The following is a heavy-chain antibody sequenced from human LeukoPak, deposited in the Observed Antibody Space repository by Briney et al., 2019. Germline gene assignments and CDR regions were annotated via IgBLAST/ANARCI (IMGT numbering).Heavy chain of an antibody. CDR2: IYYSGST. CDR3: ARDDNYYGSGRYYISS. J-gene: IGHJ4*02. CDR1: GGSISSGDYY. V-gene: IGHV4-30-4*01. Sequence: SETLSLTCTVSGGSISSGDYYWSWIRQPPGKGLEWIGYIYYSGSTYYNPSLKSRVTISVDTSKNQFSLKLSSVTAADTAVYYCARDDNYYGSGRYYISSWGQGTLVTVSS. D-gene: IGHD3-10*01.